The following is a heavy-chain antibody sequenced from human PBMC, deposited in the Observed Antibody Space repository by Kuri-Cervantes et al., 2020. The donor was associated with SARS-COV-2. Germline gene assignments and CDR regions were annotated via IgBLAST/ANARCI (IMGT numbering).Heavy chain of an antibody. D-gene: IGHD6-13*01. CDR1: GFTFSSYS. CDR3: ARGLRDSSWYGY. V-gene: IGHV3-21*05. CDR2: ISSSSSYT. Sequence: GESLKISCAASGFTFSSYSMNWVRQAPGKGLEWVSYISSSSSYTNYADSVKGRFTISRDNAKNSLYLQMNSLRAEDTAVYYCARGLRDSSWYGYWGQGTLVTVSS. J-gene: IGHJ4*02.